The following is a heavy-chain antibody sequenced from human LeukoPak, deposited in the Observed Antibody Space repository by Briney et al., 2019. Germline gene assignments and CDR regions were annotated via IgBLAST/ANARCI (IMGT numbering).Heavy chain of an antibody. CDR2: ISSTSSTV. D-gene: IGHD1-7*01. V-gene: IGHV3-48*01. CDR3: ARAGLWVKWNYVPLTGYYYMDV. CDR1: GFTFSSYS. J-gene: IGHJ6*03. Sequence: GGSLRLSCAVSGFTFSSYSMTWVRQAPGKGLEWVSYISSTSSTVYYADSVKGRFTISRDNVKNSLYLQMNSLRAEDTAVYYCARAGLWVKWNYVPLTGYYYMDVWGKGTTVTVSS.